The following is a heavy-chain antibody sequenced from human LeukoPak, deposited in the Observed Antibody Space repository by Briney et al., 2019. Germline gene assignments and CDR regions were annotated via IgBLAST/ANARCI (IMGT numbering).Heavy chain of an antibody. CDR2: IYPSDSDT. D-gene: IGHD6-13*01. J-gene: IGHJ4*02. CDR3: ARRIAGGGVDY. V-gene: IGHV5-51*01. CDR1: GYSFTTYW. Sequence: GESLKISCKGSGYSFTTYWIGWVRQMPGKGLEWMGIIYPSDSDTRYSPSFQGKVTISAGKSISTADRSINTAYLQWDSLKASDTAMYYCARRIAGGGVDYWGQGTLVTVSS.